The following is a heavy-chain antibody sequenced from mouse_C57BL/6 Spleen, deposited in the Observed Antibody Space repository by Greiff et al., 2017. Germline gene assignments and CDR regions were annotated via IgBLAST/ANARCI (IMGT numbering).Heavy chain of an antibody. D-gene: IGHD1-1*01. CDR2: IYPGSGNT. Sequence: QVQLKQSGAELVRPGASVKLSCKASGYTFTDYYINWVKQRPGQGLEWIARIYPGSGNTYYNEKFKGKATLTAEKSSSTAYMRLSSLTSEDSAVYFCARGGVGYFDVWGTGTTVTVSS. V-gene: IGHV1-76*01. J-gene: IGHJ1*03. CDR1: GYTFTDYY. CDR3: ARGGVGYFDV.